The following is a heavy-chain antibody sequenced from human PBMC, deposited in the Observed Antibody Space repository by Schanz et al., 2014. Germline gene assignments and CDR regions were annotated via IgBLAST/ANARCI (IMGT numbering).Heavy chain of an antibody. CDR1: GFTFSDAW. D-gene: IGHD1-26*01. CDR2: ISSSSSYI. V-gene: IGHV3-21*06. Sequence: EVQLVESGGGLVKPGGSLRLSCAASGFTFSDAWMTWVRQAPGKGLEWVSSISSSSSYISYADSVKGRFTISRDNSKNTLYLQMNNLRAEDTAVYYCARDRVGASSYFDYWGQGTLVTVSS. J-gene: IGHJ4*02. CDR3: ARDRVGASSYFDY.